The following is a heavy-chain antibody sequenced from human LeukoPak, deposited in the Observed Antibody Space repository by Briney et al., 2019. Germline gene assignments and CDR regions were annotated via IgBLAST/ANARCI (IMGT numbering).Heavy chain of an antibody. CDR3: ARSFGGLIVATILFDY. D-gene: IGHD5-12*01. CDR1: GGSFSGYY. Sequence: SETLSLTCAVYGGSFSGYYWSWIRQPPGKGLEWIGEINHSGSTNYNPSLKSRVTILVDTSKNQFSLKLSSVTAADTAVYYCARSFGGLIVATILFDYWGQGTLVTVSS. CDR2: INHSGST. J-gene: IGHJ4*02. V-gene: IGHV4-34*01.